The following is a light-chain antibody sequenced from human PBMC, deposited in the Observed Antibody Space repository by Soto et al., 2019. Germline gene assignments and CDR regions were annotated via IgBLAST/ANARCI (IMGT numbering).Light chain of an antibody. V-gene: IGKV1-33*01. Sequence: DIQMTQSPSSLSESVGDRVTITCQASQDISNYLNWYQQKPGKAPKLLIYDASNLETGVPSRFSGSGSGTDFTFTISSLQPEDIATYYCQQYDNLPLIFGPGTKVDIK. CDR3: QQYDNLPLI. J-gene: IGKJ3*01. CDR1: QDISNY. CDR2: DAS.